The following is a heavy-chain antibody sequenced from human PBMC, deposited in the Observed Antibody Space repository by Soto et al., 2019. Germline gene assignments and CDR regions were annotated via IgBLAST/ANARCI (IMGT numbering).Heavy chain of an antibody. V-gene: IGHV3-33*01. Sequence: PGGSLRLSCTASGFPFSSYGMHWVRQAPGKGLEWVAVIWYDGSNKYYADSVKGRFTISRDNSKNTLYLQMNSLRAEDTAVYYCARAGGYELVDAFDIWGQGTMVTVSS. CDR2: IWYDGSNK. J-gene: IGHJ3*02. D-gene: IGHD5-12*01. CDR1: GFPFSSYG. CDR3: ARAGGYELVDAFDI.